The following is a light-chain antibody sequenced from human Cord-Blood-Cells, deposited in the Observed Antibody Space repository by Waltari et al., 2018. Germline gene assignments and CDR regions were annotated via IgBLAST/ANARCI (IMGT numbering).Light chain of an antibody. J-gene: IGKJ2*01. CDR3: QQFNSYPHT. V-gene: IGKV1-13*02. Sequence: AIQLTQSPSSLSASVGDRVTLTCRASQGISSALAWYQQKPGKAPKLLIYDASSLESGVPSRFSGSGSGTDVTLTISSLQPEDFATYYCQQFNSYPHTFGQGTKLEIK. CDR2: DAS. CDR1: QGISSA.